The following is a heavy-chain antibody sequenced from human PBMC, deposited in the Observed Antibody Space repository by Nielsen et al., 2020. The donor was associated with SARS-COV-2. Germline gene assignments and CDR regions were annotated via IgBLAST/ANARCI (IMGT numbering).Heavy chain of an antibody. Sequence: ASVKVSCKTSGYTFSGYCIHWVRQAPGQGLEWVGWINPDNGYTRLAQKFQGWVSLTRDMSSATVYIEVNRLHSDDMAIYYCARALYHDVLAAYYGNSFDSWGQGTLVTVSS. CDR1: GYTFSGYC. CDR2: INPDNGYT. D-gene: IGHD3-9*01. CDR3: ARALYHDVLAAYYGNSFDS. J-gene: IGHJ4*02. V-gene: IGHV1-2*04.